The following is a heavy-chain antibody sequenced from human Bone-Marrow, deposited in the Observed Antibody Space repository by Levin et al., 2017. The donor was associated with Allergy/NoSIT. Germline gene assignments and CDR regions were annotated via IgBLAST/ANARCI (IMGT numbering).Heavy chain of an antibody. CDR2: IYYSGST. J-gene: IGHJ3*02. D-gene: IGHD5-12*01. CDR3: ARDRRYSGYDSVRDAFDI. V-gene: IGHV4-31*03. Sequence: LRLSCTVSGGSISSGGYYWSWIRQHPGKGLEWIGYIYYSGSTYYNPSLKSRVTISVDTSKNQFSLKLSSVTAADTAVYYCARDRRYSGYDSVRDAFDIWGQGTMVTVSS. CDR1: GGSISSGGYY.